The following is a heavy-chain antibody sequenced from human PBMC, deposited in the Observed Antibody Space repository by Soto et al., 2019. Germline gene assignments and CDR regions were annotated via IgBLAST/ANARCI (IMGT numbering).Heavy chain of an antibody. Sequence: EVQLVESGGGLVKAGGSLRLFCTASGFTFRNYNMNWVRQAPGKGLEWVSSISSGGAYMFYAVSVKGRFTISRENAQNSLFLQIDSPRAEDTAVYYCARDIASPGGDYFDSWGQGTLVTVSS. D-gene: IGHD2-21*01. CDR3: ARDIASPGGDYFDS. V-gene: IGHV3-21*06. CDR2: ISSGGAYM. CDR1: GFTFRNYN. J-gene: IGHJ4*02.